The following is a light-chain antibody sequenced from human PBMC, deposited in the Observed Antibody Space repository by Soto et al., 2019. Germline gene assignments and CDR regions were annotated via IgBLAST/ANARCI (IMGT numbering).Light chain of an antibody. J-gene: IGLJ3*02. CDR2: ENN. CDR1: SSNIGNNY. V-gene: IGLV1-51*02. CDR3: GTWDSSLSAGV. Sequence: QSVLTQPPSVSAAPGQKVTISCSGSSSNIGNNYVSWYQQLPGTAPKLLIYENNKRPSGIPVRFSGSKSGTSATLGITGLQTGDEADYYCGTWDSSLSAGVFGGGTQLTVL.